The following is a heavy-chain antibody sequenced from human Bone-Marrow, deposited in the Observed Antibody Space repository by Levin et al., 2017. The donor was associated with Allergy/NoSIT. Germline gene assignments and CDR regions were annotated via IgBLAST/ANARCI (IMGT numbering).Heavy chain of an antibody. J-gene: IGHJ4*02. CDR1: VFTFSSYW. CDR3: ARDSSSYYYTFDY. D-gene: IGHD3-22*01. V-gene: IGHV3-7*01. CDR2: IKQDGSEK. Sequence: LSLTCAASVFTFSSYWMSWVRQAPGKGLEWVANIKQDGSEKYYVDSVKGRFTISRDNAKNSLYLQMNSLRAEDTAVYDCARDSSSYYYTFDYWGQGTLVTVSS.